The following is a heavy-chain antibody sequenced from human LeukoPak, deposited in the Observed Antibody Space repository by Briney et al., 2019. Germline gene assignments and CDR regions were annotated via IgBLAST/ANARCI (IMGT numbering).Heavy chain of an antibody. CDR3: ARGAVAAHDAFDI. J-gene: IGHJ3*02. D-gene: IGHD6-19*01. CDR2: ISSSSSTI. V-gene: IGHV3-48*01. CDR1: GFTFSSYS. Sequence: PGGSLRLSCAASGFTFSSYSMNWVRQAPGKGLEWVSYISSSSSTIYYADSVKGRFTISRDNSKNTLYLQMNSLRAEDTAVYYCARGAVAAHDAFDIWGQGTMVTVSS.